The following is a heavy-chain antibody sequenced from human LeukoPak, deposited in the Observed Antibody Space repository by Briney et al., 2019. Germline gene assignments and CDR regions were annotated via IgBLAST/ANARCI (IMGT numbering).Heavy chain of an antibody. CDR3: ARGRRGNNYYTYYYGMDV. Sequence: LSCAASGFTFSSYAMSWIRQPPGKGLEWIGEINHSGSTNYNPSLKSRVTISVDTSKNQFSLKLSSVTAADTAVYYCARGRRGNNYYTYYYGMDVWGQGTTVTVSS. CDR2: INHSGST. CDR1: GFTFSSYA. D-gene: IGHD3-10*01. V-gene: IGHV4-34*01. J-gene: IGHJ6*02.